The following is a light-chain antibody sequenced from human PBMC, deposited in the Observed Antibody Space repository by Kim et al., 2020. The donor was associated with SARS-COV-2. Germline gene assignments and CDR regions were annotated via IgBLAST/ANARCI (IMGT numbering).Light chain of an antibody. Sequence: EIVLTQSPGTLSLSPGERATLSCRASQSVSSNYLAWYLQTPGQAPRLLIYGASSRATGIPDRFSGSGSGTDFTLTISSLEPEDFAVYYCQQYGSSPYTFGQGTKLEI. CDR1: QSVSSNY. CDR3: QQYGSSPYT. CDR2: GAS. V-gene: IGKV3-20*01. J-gene: IGKJ2*01.